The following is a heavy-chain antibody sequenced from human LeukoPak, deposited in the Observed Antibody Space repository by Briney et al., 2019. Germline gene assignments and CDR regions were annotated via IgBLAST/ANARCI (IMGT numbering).Heavy chain of an antibody. J-gene: IGHJ3*02. CDR3: ARMGASIAARLAFDI. CDR1: GGSFSGYY. V-gene: IGHV4-34*01. CDR2: INHSGST. Sequence: SETLSLTCAVYGGSFSGYYWSWIRQPPGKGLEWIGEINHSGSTNYNPSLKSRVTISVDTSKNQFSLKLSSVTAADTAVYYCARMGASIAARLAFDIWGQGTMVTVSS. D-gene: IGHD6-6*01.